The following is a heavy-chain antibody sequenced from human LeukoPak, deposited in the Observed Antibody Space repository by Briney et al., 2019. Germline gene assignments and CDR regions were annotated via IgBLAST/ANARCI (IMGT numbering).Heavy chain of an antibody. D-gene: IGHD5-24*01. CDR2: IYYSGST. J-gene: IGHJ4*02. V-gene: IGHV4-59*01. CDR1: GGSISSYY. Sequence: SETLSLTCTVSGGSISSYYWSWIRQPPGKGLEWIGYIYYSGSTNYNPSLKSRVTISVDTSKNQFSLKLSSVTAADTAVYYCARESRRDGYNPFDYWGQGILVTVSS. CDR3: ARESRRDGYNPFDY.